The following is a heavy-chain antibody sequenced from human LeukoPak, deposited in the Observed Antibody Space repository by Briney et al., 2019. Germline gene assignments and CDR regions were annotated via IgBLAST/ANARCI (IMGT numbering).Heavy chain of an antibody. V-gene: IGHV1-8*01. J-gene: IGHJ5*02. Sequence: ASVKVSCKASGYTFSDYDINWVRQAAGQGLEWMGWMNPITGSTGYVQKFRGRIIMTRDTSITTAFMELTSLTSDDTAIYYCSRVKRFPTVWFDPWGQGTLVSVSS. CDR3: SRVKRFPTVWFDP. CDR1: GYTFSDYD. CDR2: MNPITGST. D-gene: IGHD3-10*01.